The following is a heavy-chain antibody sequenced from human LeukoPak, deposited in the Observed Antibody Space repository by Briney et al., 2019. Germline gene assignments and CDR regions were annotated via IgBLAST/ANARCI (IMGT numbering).Heavy chain of an antibody. V-gene: IGHV3-49*04. J-gene: IGHJ4*02. D-gene: IGHD1-26*01. CDR2: IRSKPYGGTT. CDR3: TSDEGEDTTY. CDR1: GFTFSSYS. Sequence: GGSLRLSCAASGFTFSSYSMNWVRQAPGKGLEWVGFIRSKPYGGTTEYAASVKGRFTISRDDSKSIAYLQINSLRTEDTAVYYCTSDEGEDTTYWGQGTLVTVSS.